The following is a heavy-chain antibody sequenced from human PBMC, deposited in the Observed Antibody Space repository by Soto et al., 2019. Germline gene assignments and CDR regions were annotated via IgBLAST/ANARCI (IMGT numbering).Heavy chain of an antibody. CDR1: GFTFSSSA. CDR2: IRSKANSYAT. CDR3: TRWSPPDSSGYYYYYYGMDV. J-gene: IGHJ6*02. D-gene: IGHD3-22*01. V-gene: IGHV3-73*01. Sequence: PGGSLRLSCAASGFTFSSSAMHWVRQASGKGLEWVGRIRSKANSYATAYDASVKGRFTISRDDSKNTAYLQMNSLKTEDTAVYYCTRWSPPDSSGYYYYYYGMDVWGQGTTVTVSS.